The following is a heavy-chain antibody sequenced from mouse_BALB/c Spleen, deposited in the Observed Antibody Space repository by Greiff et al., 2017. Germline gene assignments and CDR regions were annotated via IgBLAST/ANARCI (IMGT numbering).Heavy chain of an antibody. CDR3: ARSPYGNYDAMDY. Sequence: DVMLVESGGGLVKPGGSLKLSCAASGFTFSSYAMSWVRQSPEKRLEWVAEISSGGSYTYYPDTVTGRFTISRDNAKNTLYLEMSSLRSEDTAMYYCARSPYGNYDAMDYWGQGTSVTVSS. J-gene: IGHJ4*01. CDR2: ISSGGSYT. D-gene: IGHD2-1*01. V-gene: IGHV5-9-4*01. CDR1: GFTFSSYA.